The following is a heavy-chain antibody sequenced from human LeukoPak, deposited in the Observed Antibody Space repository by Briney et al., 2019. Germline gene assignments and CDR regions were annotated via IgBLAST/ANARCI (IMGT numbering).Heavy chain of an antibody. V-gene: IGHV3-15*01. J-gene: IGHJ4*02. CDR2: IKSKTDGGTT. Sequence: GGSLRLSCAASGFTFSNDWMSWVRQAPGKGLEWVGRIKSKTDGGTTDYAVPVNGRYTISRDDSKDTLYLQMNSLKTEDTAVYYCARVVPYFDYWGQGTLVTVSS. D-gene: IGHD2-15*01. CDR1: GFTFSNDW. CDR3: ARVVPYFDY.